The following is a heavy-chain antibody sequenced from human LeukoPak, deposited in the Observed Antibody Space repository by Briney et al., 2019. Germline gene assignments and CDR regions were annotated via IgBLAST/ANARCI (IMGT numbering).Heavy chain of an antibody. J-gene: IGHJ5*02. Sequence: PSETLSLTCTVSGYSISSGYYWGWIRQPPGKGLEWIGSIYHSGSTYYNPSLKSRVTISVDTAKNQVSLRLRSVTAADTAVYYCARDSGTTGEVKFDPWGQGSLVTVSS. CDR1: GYSISSGYY. V-gene: IGHV4-38-2*02. CDR3: ARDSGTTGEVKFDP. CDR2: IYHSGST. D-gene: IGHD3-10*01.